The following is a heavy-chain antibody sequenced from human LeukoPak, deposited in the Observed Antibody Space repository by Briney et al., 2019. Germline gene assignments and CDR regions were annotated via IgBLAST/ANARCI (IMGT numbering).Heavy chain of an antibody. D-gene: IGHD3-10*01. J-gene: IGHJ4*02. V-gene: IGHV3-23*01. CDR2: VSSSGGST. CDR1: GFNFANYL. Sequence: PGGSLRLSCAASGFNFANYLMSWVRQTPGKGLEWVSSVSSSGGSTYYADSVKGRFTISRDNAKNSVYLQMNSLRAEDTAVYYCARDLGYYGNWGQGTLVTVSS. CDR3: ARDLGYYGN.